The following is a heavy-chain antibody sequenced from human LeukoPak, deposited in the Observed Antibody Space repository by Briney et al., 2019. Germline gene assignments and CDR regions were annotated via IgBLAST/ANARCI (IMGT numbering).Heavy chain of an antibody. CDR2: IIPIFGKT. CDR1: GNTFSNYV. Sequence: GASVKVSCKASGNTFSNYVTSWFRQAPGQGLEWMGGIIPIFGKTHFTQKFQGRVTITRDTSASTAYMELSSLRSEDTAVYYCARGQHLYWGQGTLVTVSS. V-gene: IGHV1-69*05. CDR3: ARGQHLY. J-gene: IGHJ4*02. D-gene: IGHD6-13*01.